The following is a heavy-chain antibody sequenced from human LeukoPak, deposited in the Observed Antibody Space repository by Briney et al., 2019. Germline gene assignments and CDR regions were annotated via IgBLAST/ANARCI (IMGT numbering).Heavy chain of an antibody. CDR3: ARDQYYYDSSGYPPLDY. CDR1: GFTFSSYA. Sequence: PGRSLRLSCAASGFTFSSYAMHWVRQAPGKGLEWVAVISYDGSNKYYADSVKGRFTISRDNSKNTLYQQMNSLRAEDTAVYYCARDQYYYDSSGYPPLDYWGQGTLVTVSS. D-gene: IGHD3-22*01. V-gene: IGHV3-30*04. J-gene: IGHJ4*02. CDR2: ISYDGSNK.